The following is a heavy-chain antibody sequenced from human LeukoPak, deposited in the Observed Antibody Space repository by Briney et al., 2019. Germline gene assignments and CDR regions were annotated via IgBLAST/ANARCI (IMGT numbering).Heavy chain of an antibody. CDR3: AREGLDV. V-gene: IGHV1-2*02. CDR1: GYTFTGYY. Sequence: ASVKVSCKGSGYTFTGYYLHWVRQAPGQGLEWMGWINPNSGATKSAQKFQGSVTMTRDTSISTVYMELSSLRSDDAAVYYCAREGLDVWGQGTTVTVSS. CDR2: INPNSGAT. J-gene: IGHJ6*02.